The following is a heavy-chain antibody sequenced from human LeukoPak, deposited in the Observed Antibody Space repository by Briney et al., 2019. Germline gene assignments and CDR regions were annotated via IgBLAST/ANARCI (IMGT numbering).Heavy chain of an antibody. CDR1: GISFSTYW. CDR2: IRQDGSER. J-gene: IGHJ4*02. CDR3: ATGKQLLDY. Sequence: GGSLRLSCAASGISFSTYWMSWVRQAPGKGLEWVANIRQDGSERYYVDSVKGRFTISRDNAKNSLYLQMNSLRAEDTAAYYCATGKQLLDYWGQGTLVTVSS. V-gene: IGHV3-7*01. D-gene: IGHD2-15*01.